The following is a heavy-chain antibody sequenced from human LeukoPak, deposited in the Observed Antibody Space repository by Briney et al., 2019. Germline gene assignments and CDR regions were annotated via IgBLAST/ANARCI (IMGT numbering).Heavy chain of an antibody. D-gene: IGHD2-2*01. J-gene: IGHJ5*02. CDR1: GGSISSYY. CDR3: ASTNCSSNSCFGANWFDH. CDR2: ISYSGNT. V-gene: IGHV4-59*08. Sequence: SETLSLTCTVSGGSISSYYWSWLRQPPGGVLEWVGYISYSGNTNYNPSLKSRVTISIDTSKSQFYLKLSTVTAADTAVYFCASTNCSSNSCFGANWFDHWGQGTLVTVSS.